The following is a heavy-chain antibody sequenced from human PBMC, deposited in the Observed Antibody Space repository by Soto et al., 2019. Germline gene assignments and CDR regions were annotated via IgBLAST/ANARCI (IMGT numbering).Heavy chain of an antibody. V-gene: IGHV5-10-1*01. D-gene: IGHD3-22*01. CDR3: ARQIYDSDTGPNFQYYFDS. J-gene: IGHJ4*02. CDR1: GYIFAGYW. CDR2: IDPSDSQT. Sequence: GESLKISCNGSGYIFAGYWITWVRQKPGKGLEWMGRIDPSDSQTYYSPSFRGRVTISVTKSITTVFLQWSSLRASDTAMYYCARQIYDSDTGPNFQYYFDSWGQGTPVTVSS.